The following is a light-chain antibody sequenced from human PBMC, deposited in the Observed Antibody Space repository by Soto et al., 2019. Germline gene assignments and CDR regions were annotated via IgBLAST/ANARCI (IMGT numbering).Light chain of an antibody. J-gene: IGKJ1*01. Sequence: DIQMTQSPSTLSAFVGDRVTITCRASQSITTWLAWYQQKPGKAPKVLIHKASSLTSGVPSRFSGSGSGTEFTLTISSLQPDDIATYYCQQYNSYSWTFGQGIKVEIK. CDR2: KAS. V-gene: IGKV1-5*03. CDR1: QSITTW. CDR3: QQYNSYSWT.